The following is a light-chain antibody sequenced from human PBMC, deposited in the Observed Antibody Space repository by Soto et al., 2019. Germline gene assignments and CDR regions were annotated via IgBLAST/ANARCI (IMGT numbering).Light chain of an antibody. Sequence: EIVLTQSPGTLSLSPGERATLSCRASQSVSSSYLAWYQQKPGQAPRLLIYGASSRATGIPDRFSGSXSGTDFTLTISRLEPEDFAVYYCQQYGSSFGPGTKVDIK. CDR2: GAS. CDR1: QSVSSSY. CDR3: QQYGSS. V-gene: IGKV3-20*01. J-gene: IGKJ3*01.